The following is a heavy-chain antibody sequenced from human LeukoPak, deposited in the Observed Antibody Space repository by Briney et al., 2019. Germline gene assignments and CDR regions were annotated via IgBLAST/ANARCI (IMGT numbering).Heavy chain of an antibody. CDR3: TRDLEFANSIAY. J-gene: IGHJ4*02. CDR1: GFTFSSSS. D-gene: IGHD2/OR15-2a*01. Sequence: GGSLRLSCAASGFTFSSSSMNWVRQAPGKGLEWVSFISMGSRFRHYAESMKGRFTISRDDAKNSMYLQMDSLRAEDTAVYYCTRDLEFANSIAYWGQGTLVAV. V-gene: IGHV3-21*01. CDR2: ISMGSRFR.